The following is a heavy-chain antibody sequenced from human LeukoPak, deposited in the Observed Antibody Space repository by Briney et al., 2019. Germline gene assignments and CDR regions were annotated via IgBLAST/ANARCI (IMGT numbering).Heavy chain of an antibody. V-gene: IGHV3-48*02. CDR3: ARATLGYSSGWYDN. J-gene: IGHJ5*02. CDR2: ITASGTAM. CDR1: GFTFSSYS. D-gene: IGHD6-19*01. Sequence: GGSLRLSCAASGFTFSSYSMNWVRQAPGKGLEWVSHITASGTAMFYADSVKGRFTISRDNAKNSLYLQMNSLRDEDTAVYYCARATLGYSSGWYDNWGQGTLVTVSS.